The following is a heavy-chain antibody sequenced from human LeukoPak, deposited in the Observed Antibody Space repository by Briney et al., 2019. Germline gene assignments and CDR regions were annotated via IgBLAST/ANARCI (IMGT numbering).Heavy chain of an antibody. CDR3: ASLSYYPWGYYFDY. Sequence: GGSLRLSCAASGFTFSRYWMSWVRQAPGKGPEWVANIKQDESEKYYVDSVKGRFTISRDNAKNSLHLQMNSLRAEDTAVYYCASLSYYPWGYYFDYWGQGTLVTVSS. CDR2: IKQDESEK. D-gene: IGHD3-16*01. V-gene: IGHV3-7*01. CDR1: GFTFSRYW. J-gene: IGHJ4*02.